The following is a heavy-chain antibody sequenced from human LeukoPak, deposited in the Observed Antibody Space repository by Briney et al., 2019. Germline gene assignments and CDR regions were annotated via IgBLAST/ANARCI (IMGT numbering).Heavy chain of an antibody. J-gene: IGHJ6*03. CDR2: IYYSGST. CDR1: GGSISTYY. Sequence: SETLSLTCTVSGGSISTYYWSWIRQPPGKGLEWIGYIYYSGSTYYNPSLKSRVTISVDTSKNQFSLKLSSVTAADTAVYYCARHAYDILTGYYYYMDVWGKGTTVTISS. D-gene: IGHD3-9*01. CDR3: ARHAYDILTGYYYYMDV. V-gene: IGHV4-59*04.